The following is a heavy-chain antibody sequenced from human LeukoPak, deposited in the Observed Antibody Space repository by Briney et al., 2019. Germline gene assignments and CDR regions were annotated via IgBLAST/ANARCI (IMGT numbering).Heavy chain of an antibody. J-gene: IGHJ5*02. Sequence: GGSLRLSCAASGFTFSNAWTSWVRRDPGKGLEWVGRIKSKTDGGTTDYAAPVKGRFTISRDDSKNTLYLHMNSLKTEDTAVYYCTTEVVVVVAATNWFDPWGQGTLVTVSS. D-gene: IGHD2-15*01. CDR1: GFTFSNAW. CDR3: TTEVVVVVAATNWFDP. V-gene: IGHV3-15*01. CDR2: IKSKTDGGTT.